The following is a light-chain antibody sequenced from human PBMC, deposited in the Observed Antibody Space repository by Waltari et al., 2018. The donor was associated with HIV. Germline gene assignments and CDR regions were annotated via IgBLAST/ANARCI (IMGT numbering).Light chain of an antibody. CDR2: DVS. V-gene: IGLV2-11*01. J-gene: IGLJ2*01. CDR1: RRADGLFTY. CDR3: CSYAGSYTGV. Sequence: QSALTQPRPVSGSPGLSVTISCPGPRRADGLFTYVIWYQQHPGKAPKLMIYDVSKRPSGVPDRFSGSKSGNTASLTISGLQAEDEADYYCCSYAGSYTGVFGGGTKLTVL.